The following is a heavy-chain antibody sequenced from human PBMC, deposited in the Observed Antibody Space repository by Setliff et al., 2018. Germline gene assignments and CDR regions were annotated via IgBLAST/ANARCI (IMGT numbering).Heavy chain of an antibody. J-gene: IGHJ5*02. CDR1: GYTFTSYA. Sequence: ASVKVSCKASGYTFTSYAMHWVRQAPGQRLEWMGWINAGNGNTKYSQKFQGRVTMTRDTSTGTFYLDLSSLRSEDTAVYYCATLAAALGPWGQGTLVTVSS. D-gene: IGHD6-13*01. CDR2: INAGNGNT. CDR3: ATLAAALGP. V-gene: IGHV1-3*01.